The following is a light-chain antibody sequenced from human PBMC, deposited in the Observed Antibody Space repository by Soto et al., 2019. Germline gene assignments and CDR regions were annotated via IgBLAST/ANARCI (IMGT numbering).Light chain of an antibody. V-gene: IGKV1-17*01. CDR3: QHYNSYSEA. J-gene: IGKJ1*01. CDR1: QDIRND. CDR2: AAS. Sequence: DIQMTQSPSSLSASVGYTVTITCRASQDIRNDLGWYQQKPGKAPKRLIYAASSLQSGVPSRFSGSGSGTEFTLTISSLQPDDFATYYCQHYNSYSEAFGQGTKVDIK.